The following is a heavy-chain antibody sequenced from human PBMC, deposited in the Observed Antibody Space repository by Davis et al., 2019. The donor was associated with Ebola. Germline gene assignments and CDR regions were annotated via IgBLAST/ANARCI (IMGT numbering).Heavy chain of an antibody. V-gene: IGHV3-33*01. J-gene: IGHJ6*02. Sequence: PGGSLRLSCAASGFTFSSYGMHWVRQAPGKGLEWVAVIWYDGSNKYYADSVKGRFTISRDNAKNSLYLQMNSLRAEDTAVYYCARGAPYYYYYGMDVWGQGTTVTVSS. CDR2: IWYDGSNK. CDR1: GFTFSSYG. CDR3: ARGAPYYYYYGMDV.